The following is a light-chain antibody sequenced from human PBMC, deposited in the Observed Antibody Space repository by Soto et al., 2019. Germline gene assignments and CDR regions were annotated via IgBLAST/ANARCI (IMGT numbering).Light chain of an antibody. CDR3: QQSYNSYT. CDR2: GAY. CDR1: QNINNY. Sequence: DIQMTQSPSSLSASVGDRVTISCRAGQNINNYLNWYQQKPGKAPKLLIYGAYNLQSGVPSRFSGSGSGTDFPLIISSLQPEDSATYYCQQSYNSYTFGQGTKLEIK. V-gene: IGKV1-39*01. J-gene: IGKJ2*01.